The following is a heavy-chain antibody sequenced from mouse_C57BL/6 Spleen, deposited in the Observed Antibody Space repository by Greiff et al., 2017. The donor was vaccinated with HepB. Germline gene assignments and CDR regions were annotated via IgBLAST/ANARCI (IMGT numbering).Heavy chain of an antibody. V-gene: IGHV1-15*01. CDR3: TGWIGVNYAMDY. J-gene: IGHJ4*01. Sequence: VQLQQSGAELVRPGASVTLSCTASGYTFTDDDMHWVKQTPGHGLEWIGAIDPETGGTAYNPKFKGKAILTADKSSSTAYLELRSLTSEDSAVYYCTGWIGVNYAMDYWGQGTSVTVSS. CDR2: IDPETGGT. CDR1: GYTFTDDD.